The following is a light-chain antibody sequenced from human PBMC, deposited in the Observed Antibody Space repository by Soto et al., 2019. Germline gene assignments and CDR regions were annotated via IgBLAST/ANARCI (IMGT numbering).Light chain of an antibody. V-gene: IGLV1-40*01. CDR2: RND. CDR1: RSNIGAGYD. J-gene: IGLJ2*01. Sequence: QLVLTQPPSVSGAPGQRVTISCTGTRSNIGAGYDVHWYQQIPGTAPKLLIYRNDVRPSGVPDRFTGSKSGTSASLAISGLRSEDESDYYCAVWDNSLNGVAFGGGTKLTVL. CDR3: AVWDNSLNGVA.